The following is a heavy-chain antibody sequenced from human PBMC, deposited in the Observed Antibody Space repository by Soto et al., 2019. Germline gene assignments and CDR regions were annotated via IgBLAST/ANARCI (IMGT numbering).Heavy chain of an antibody. CDR3: ATTTVTQIRSSYYYYDGMDV. CDR1: GYTLTELS. V-gene: IGHV1-24*01. Sequence: QVQLVQSGAEVKKPGASVKVSCKVSGYTLTELSMHWVRQAPGKGLEWMGGFDPEDGETIYAQKFQGRVTMTEDTSTDTAYMELSRLRSEDTAVYYCATTTVTQIRSSYYYYDGMDVWGKGTSVTVSS. J-gene: IGHJ6*04. CDR2: FDPEDGET. D-gene: IGHD4-17*01.